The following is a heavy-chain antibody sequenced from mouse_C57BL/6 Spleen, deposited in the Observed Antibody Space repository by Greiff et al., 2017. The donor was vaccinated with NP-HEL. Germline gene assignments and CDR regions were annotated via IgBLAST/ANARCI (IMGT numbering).Heavy chain of an antibody. CDR2: IYPGDGDT. CDR1: GYAFSSSW. J-gene: IGHJ2*01. Sequence: QVQLKQSGPELVKPGASVKISCKASGYAFSSSWMNWVKQRPGKGLEWIGRIYPGDGDTNYNGKFKGKATLTADKSSSTAYMQLSILTSEDSAVYFCAREVPITTVVDFDYWGQGTTLTVSS. D-gene: IGHD1-1*01. CDR3: AREVPITTVVDFDY. V-gene: IGHV1-82*01.